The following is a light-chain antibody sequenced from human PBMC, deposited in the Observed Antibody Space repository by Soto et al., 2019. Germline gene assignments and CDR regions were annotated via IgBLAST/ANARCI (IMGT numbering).Light chain of an antibody. V-gene: IGKV1-33*01. J-gene: IGKJ4*01. CDR2: DAS. Sequence: DIQMTQSPSSLSASVGDRVTITCQASQDIRTYLNWYHQKPVKAPKLLISDASISESGVPSRFTGSGSGSHFFFTITSLQPEDIGTYHCQQYHDLPLTIGGGTRVEI. CDR3: QQYHDLPLT. CDR1: QDIRTY.